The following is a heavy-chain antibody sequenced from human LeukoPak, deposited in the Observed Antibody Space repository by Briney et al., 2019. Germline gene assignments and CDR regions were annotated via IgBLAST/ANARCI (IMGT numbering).Heavy chain of an antibody. CDR3: ARDDGYYYYMDV. V-gene: IGHV3-48*01. CDR2: ISSSSSTI. J-gene: IGHJ6*03. D-gene: IGHD5-24*01. CDR1: GFSVSSNY. Sequence: GGSLRLSCAASGFSVSSNYMSWVRQAPGKGLEWVSYISSSSSTIYYADSVKGRFTISRDNAKNSLYLQMNSLRAEDTAVYYCARDDGYYYYMDVWGKGTTVTVSS.